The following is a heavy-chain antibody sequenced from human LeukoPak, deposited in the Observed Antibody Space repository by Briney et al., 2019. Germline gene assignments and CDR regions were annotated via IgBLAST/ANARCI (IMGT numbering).Heavy chain of an antibody. CDR1: GFTFSTYW. D-gene: IGHD2-2*01. CDR3: ARVRCSSNSCFPDY. CDR2: IKQDGSDK. Sequence: GGSLRLSCAASGFTFSTYWMSWVRQAPGKGLEWVANIKQDGSDKYYVDSVKGRLTISRDNAKNSLFLQMNSLRAEDTAVYYCARVRCSSNSCFPDYWGQGTLVTVSS. J-gene: IGHJ4*02. V-gene: IGHV3-7*01.